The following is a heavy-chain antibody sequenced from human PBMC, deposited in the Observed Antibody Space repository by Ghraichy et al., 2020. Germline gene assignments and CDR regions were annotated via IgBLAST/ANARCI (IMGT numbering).Heavy chain of an antibody. CDR1: GGSFSGYY. CDR2: INHSGST. J-gene: IGHJ6*02. Sequence: SETLSLTCAVYGGSFSGYYWSWIRQPPGNGLEWIGEINHSGSTNYNPSLKSRVTISVDTSKNQFSLKLSSVTAADTAVYYCASLPTAYNDYGMDVWGQGTTVTVSS. D-gene: IGHD1-14*01. CDR3: ASLPTAYNDYGMDV. V-gene: IGHV4-34*01.